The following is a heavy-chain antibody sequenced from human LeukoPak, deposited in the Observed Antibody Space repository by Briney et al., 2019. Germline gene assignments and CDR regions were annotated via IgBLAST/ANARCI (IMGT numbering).Heavy chain of an antibody. CDR1: GGSISSSDYL. V-gene: IGHV4-39*01. CDR2: FYYNGVT. CDR3: VRRNYVSGRIDP. Sequence: PSETLSLTCTVSGGSISSSDYLWARVRQPPGKGREWIGDFYYNGVTSYNPSLKRRVTISVDTSKNQFSLNLTSVTAADTALYYCVRRNYVSGRIDPWGQGTLVTVSS. J-gene: IGHJ5*02. D-gene: IGHD3-16*01.